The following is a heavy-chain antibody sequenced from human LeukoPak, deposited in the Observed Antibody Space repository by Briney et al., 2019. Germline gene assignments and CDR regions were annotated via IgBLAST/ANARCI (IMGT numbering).Heavy chain of an antibody. CDR1: GYTFTGYY. D-gene: IGHD2-2*01. J-gene: IGHJ6*03. V-gene: IGHV1-2*02. CDR3: ALNAYCSSNSCWGNYYYYYMDF. CDR2: INPNSGGT. Sequence: ASVKVSCKASGYTFTGYYMHWVRQAPGQGLEWMGWINPNSGGTNYAQKFQGRVTMTRDTSISTAYMELSSLSSADTAMYYCALNAYCSSNSCWGNYYYYYMDFWGKGTTVTVSS.